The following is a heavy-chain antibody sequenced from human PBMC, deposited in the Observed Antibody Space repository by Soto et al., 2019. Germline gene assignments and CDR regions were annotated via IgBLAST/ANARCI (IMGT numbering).Heavy chain of an antibody. CDR3: AKAWMDNARHRYFDH. D-gene: IGHD5-12*01. CDR1: GFTFSSYA. J-gene: IGHJ4*02. Sequence: PGGSLRLSCAASGFTFSSYAMSWVRQAPGRGLEWVSAISGSGGGTYYADSVKGRFTVSRDNSKNTLYLQMNSLRAEDTAVYSCAKAWMDNARHRYFDHWGQGTLLTVSS. CDR2: ISGSGGGT. V-gene: IGHV3-23*01.